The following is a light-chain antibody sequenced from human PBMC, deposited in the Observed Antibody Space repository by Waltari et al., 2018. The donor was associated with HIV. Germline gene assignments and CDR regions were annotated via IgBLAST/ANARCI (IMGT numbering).Light chain of an antibody. Sequence: QSALTQPRSVSGSPGQSVTISCKGTSPDIGDSNYVSWYQQHPGQVPKLSIFDVSKRPSGVADRFSGSESVNTASLTISGLQPEDEADYCCCSCAGTCTWVFGGGTRLTVL. CDR1: SPDIGDSNY. V-gene: IGLV2-11*01. CDR3: CSCAGTCTWV. CDR2: DVS. J-gene: IGLJ2*01.